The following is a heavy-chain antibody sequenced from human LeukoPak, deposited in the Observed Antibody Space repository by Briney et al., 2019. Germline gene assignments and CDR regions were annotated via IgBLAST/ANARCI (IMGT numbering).Heavy chain of an antibody. CDR1: GGTFSNYA. J-gene: IGHJ6*03. D-gene: IGHD6-6*01. CDR2: IIPIFGTA. V-gene: IGHV1-69*01. Sequence: SVKVSCKASGGTFSNYAISWVRQAPGQGLEWMGGIIPIFGTANYAQKFQGRVTITEDESTSTAYMELSSLRSEDTAVYYCARDEVHIAARPYYYYMDVWGKGTTVTVSS. CDR3: ARDEVHIAARPYYYYMDV.